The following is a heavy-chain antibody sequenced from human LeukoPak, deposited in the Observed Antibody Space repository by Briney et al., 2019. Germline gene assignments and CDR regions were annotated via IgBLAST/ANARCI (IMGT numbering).Heavy chain of an antibody. CDR3: ARDYGESRALDY. CDR2: INPSGGST. D-gene: IGHD3-10*01. Sequence: ASVKVSCKASGYTFTGYYMHWVRQAPGQGLEWMGIINPSGGSTSYAQKFQGRVTMTRDMSTSTVYMELSSLRSEDTAVYYCARDYGESRALDYWGQGTLVTVSS. J-gene: IGHJ4*02. V-gene: IGHV1-46*01. CDR1: GYTFTGYY.